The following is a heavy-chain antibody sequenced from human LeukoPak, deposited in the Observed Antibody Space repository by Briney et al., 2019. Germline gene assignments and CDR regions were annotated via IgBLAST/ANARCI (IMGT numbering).Heavy chain of an antibody. Sequence: PGGSLRLSCAASGFTFSSYWMHWVRQAPGKGLVWVSRINSDGSSTSYADSVKGRFTISRDNAKNTLYLQMNSLRAEDTAVYYCARVLYDFRSGYGSDAFDIWGQGTMVTVSS. D-gene: IGHD3-3*01. J-gene: IGHJ3*02. CDR2: INSDGSST. CDR1: GFTFSSYW. V-gene: IGHV3-74*01. CDR3: ARVLYDFRSGYGSDAFDI.